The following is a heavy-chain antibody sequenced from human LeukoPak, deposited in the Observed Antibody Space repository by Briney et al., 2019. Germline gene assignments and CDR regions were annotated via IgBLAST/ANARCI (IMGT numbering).Heavy chain of an antibody. Sequence: GGSLRLSCAPSGFTFSSYSMSWVRQAPGKGLEWVSSISGSGGSAYYADSLKGRFTISRDNSKNTLYLQMNSLRAEDTAVYYCAKRGDFWSGSLWYFDYWGQGTLVTVSS. CDR1: GFTFSSYS. CDR3: AKRGDFWSGSLWYFDY. D-gene: IGHD3-3*01. J-gene: IGHJ4*02. V-gene: IGHV3-23*01. CDR2: ISGSGGSA.